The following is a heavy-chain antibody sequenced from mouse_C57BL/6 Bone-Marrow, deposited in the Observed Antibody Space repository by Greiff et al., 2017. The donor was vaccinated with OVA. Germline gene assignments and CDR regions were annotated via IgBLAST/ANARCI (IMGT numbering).Heavy chain of an antibody. CDR1: GYTFTTYP. J-gene: IGHJ3*01. Sequence: VQLQQSGAELVKSGASVKMSCKASGYTFTTYPIEWMKQTHGKSLEWIGNFHPYNDDTKYNEKFKGKATLTVEKSTSTVYLELSRLTSDDSAVYYCARRAVYGNYWFAYWGQVTLVTVSA. CDR3: ARRAVYGNYWFAY. D-gene: IGHD2-1*01. CDR2: FHPYNDDT. V-gene: IGHV1-47*01.